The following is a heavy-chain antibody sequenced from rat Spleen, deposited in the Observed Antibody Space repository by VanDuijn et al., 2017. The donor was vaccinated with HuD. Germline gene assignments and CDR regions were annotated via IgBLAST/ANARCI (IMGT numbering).Heavy chain of an antibody. CDR2: INSAGST. D-gene: IGHD1-6*01. J-gene: IGHJ3*01. Sequence: EVQLQESGPGLVKPSQSLSLTCSVTGYSITSSYRWNWIRKFPGKKLEWTGNINSAGSTNYNPSLKSRISITRDTSKNQFFLQVNSVTTEDTATYYCARCGYTDYYGWFAYWGQGTLVTVSS. V-gene: IGHV3-3*01. CDR1: GYSITSSYR. CDR3: ARCGYTDYYGWFAY.